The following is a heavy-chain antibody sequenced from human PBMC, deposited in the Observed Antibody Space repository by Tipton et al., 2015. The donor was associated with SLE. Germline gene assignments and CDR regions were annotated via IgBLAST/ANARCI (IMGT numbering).Heavy chain of an antibody. CDR2: INHSGST. CDR1: GGSFSGYY. D-gene: IGHD2-21*01. CDR3: ARGPLHIDY. Sequence: TLSLTCAVYGGSFSGYYWSWIRQPPGKGLEWIGEINHSGSTNYNPSLKSRVTISVDTSKNQFSLKLSSVTAADTAVYYCARGPLHIDYWGQGTLVTVSS. V-gene: IGHV4-34*01. J-gene: IGHJ4*02.